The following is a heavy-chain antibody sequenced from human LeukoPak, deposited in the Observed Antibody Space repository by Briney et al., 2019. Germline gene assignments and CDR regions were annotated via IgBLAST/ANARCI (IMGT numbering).Heavy chain of an antibody. CDR3: ANRGYSYGVDY. V-gene: IGHV3-23*01. J-gene: IGHJ4*02. D-gene: IGHD5-18*01. CDR2: ISGSGGSI. CDR1: GFTFSSYA. Sequence: GGSLRLSCAASGFTFSSYAMSWVRQAPGKGLEWVSAISGSGGSIYYADSVKGRFTISRDNSKNTLYLQMNSLRAEDTAVYYCANRGYSYGVDYWGQGTLVTVSS.